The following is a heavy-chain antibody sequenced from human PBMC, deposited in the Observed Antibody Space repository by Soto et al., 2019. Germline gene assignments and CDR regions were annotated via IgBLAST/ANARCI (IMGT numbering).Heavy chain of an antibody. Sequence: QVQLQESGPGLVKPSETLSLTCTVSGGSISSYYWSWIRQPPGKGLEWIGYIYYSGSTNYNPSLKSRVTISVDTSKNQFSLKLSSVTAADTAVYYCARAGAKGYSHYYFDYWGQGTLVTVSS. CDR1: GGSISSYY. V-gene: IGHV4-59*01. J-gene: IGHJ4*02. D-gene: IGHD5-18*01. CDR3: ARAGAKGYSHYYFDY. CDR2: IYYSGST.